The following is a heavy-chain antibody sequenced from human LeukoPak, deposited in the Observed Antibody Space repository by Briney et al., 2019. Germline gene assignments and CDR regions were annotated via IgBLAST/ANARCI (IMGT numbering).Heavy chain of an antibody. CDR2: INPNSGGT. CDR1: GYTFTGYY. Sequence: GASVKVSCKASGYTFTGYYMHWVRQAPGQGLEWMGWINPNSGGTNYAQKFQGRVTMTRDTSTSTVYMELSSLRSEDTAVYYCARDRERQSGTSCYRWGQGTLVTVSS. D-gene: IGHD2-2*02. J-gene: IGHJ4*02. V-gene: IGHV1-2*02. CDR3: ARDRERQSGTSCYR.